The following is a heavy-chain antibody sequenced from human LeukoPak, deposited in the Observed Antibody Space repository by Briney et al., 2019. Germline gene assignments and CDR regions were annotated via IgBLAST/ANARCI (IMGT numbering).Heavy chain of an antibody. D-gene: IGHD5-12*01. V-gene: IGHV3-23*01. CDR1: GFTFTSYA. Sequence: GGSLRLSCAASGFTFTSYAMSWVRQAPGKGLEWVSVISGSGGDTDYADSVKGRFTISRDNSKNTLYLQMNSLRAEDTAIYYCAKSRVGYDYWGQGTLVTVSS. CDR3: AKSRVGYDY. CDR2: ISGSGGDT. J-gene: IGHJ4*02.